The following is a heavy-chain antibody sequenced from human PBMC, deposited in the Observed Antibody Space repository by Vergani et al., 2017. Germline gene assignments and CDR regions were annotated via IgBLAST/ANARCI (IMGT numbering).Heavy chain of an antibody. CDR3: AGDRPREWPLPYDAFDI. Sequence: QVQLVQSGAEVKKPGSSVKVSCKASGGTFSSYAISWVRQAPGQGLEWMGGIIPIFGTANYAQKFQGRVTITADKSTSTAYMELSSLRSEDTAVYYCAGDRPREWPLPYDAFDIWGQGTMVTVSS. CDR1: GGTFSSYA. D-gene: IGHD3-3*01. CDR2: IIPIFGTA. V-gene: IGHV1-69*06. J-gene: IGHJ3*02.